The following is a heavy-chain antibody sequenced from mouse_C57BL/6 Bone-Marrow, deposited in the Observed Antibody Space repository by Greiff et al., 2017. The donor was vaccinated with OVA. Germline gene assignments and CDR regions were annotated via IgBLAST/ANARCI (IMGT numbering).Heavy chain of an antibody. V-gene: IGHV5-6*01. Sequence: EVKLMESGGDLVKPGGSLKLSCAASGFTFSSYGMSWVRQTPDKRLEWVATISSGGSYTYYPDSVKGRFTISRDNAKNTLYLQMSSLKSEDTAVYYCARQGGNYAMDYWGQGTSVTVSS. CDR2: ISSGGSYT. CDR3: ARQGGNYAMDY. J-gene: IGHJ4*01. D-gene: IGHD2-14*01. CDR1: GFTFSSYG.